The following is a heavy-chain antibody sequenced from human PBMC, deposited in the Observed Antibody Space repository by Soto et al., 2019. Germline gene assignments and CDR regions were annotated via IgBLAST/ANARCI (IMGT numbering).Heavy chain of an antibody. V-gene: IGHV3-21*02. Sequence: EVQLVESGGGLVKPGGSLRLSCAASGFTFRSYSMDWVRQAPGKGLEWVSSISSSSRFINYAESLKGRFTISRDNAKNSQYLQMNSLGAEETAVYYCARGHIKSAAGEVMDGWGKGTTVTVSS. CDR1: GFTFRSYS. J-gene: IGHJ6*03. CDR3: ARGHIKSAAGEVMDG. CDR2: ISSSSRFI. D-gene: IGHD6-13*01.